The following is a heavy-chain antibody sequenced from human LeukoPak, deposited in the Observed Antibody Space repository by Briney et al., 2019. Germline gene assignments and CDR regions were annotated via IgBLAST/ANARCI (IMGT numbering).Heavy chain of an antibody. V-gene: IGHV1-69*13. Sequence: ASVKVSCKASGGTFSSYAISWVRQAPGQGLEWMGGIIPIFDTANYAQKFQGRVTITADESTSTAYMELSSLRSEDTAVYYCARDRGAQLLWFGESTNYYFDYWGQGTLVTVSS. CDR1: GGTFSSYA. D-gene: IGHD3-10*01. CDR3: ARDRGAQLLWFGESTNYYFDY. J-gene: IGHJ4*02. CDR2: IIPIFDTA.